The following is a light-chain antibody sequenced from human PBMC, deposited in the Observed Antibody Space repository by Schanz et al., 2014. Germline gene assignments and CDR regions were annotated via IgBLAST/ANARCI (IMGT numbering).Light chain of an antibody. Sequence: QSALTQPASVSGSPGQSITISCTGTSSDVGGYNYVSWYQQHPGKAPKLLIFEVTNRPSGIPNRFSGSKSGNTASLTISGLQAEDEADYYCCSFAGTIWVFGGGTQLTVL. CDR2: EVT. V-gene: IGLV2-14*01. CDR1: SSDVGGYNY. CDR3: CSFAGTIWV. J-gene: IGLJ3*02.